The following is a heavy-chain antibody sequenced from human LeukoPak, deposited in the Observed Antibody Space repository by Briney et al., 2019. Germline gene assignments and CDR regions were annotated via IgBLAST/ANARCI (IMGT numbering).Heavy chain of an antibody. V-gene: IGHV6-1*01. J-gene: IGHJ4*02. CDR2: TYYRSKWYN. CDR1: GDSVSSNSAA. CDR3: ARSPEAYDSCGNDY. Sequence: SQTLSLSCAISGDSVSSNSAAWNWIRQSPSRCLESQGRTYYRSKWYNDYAVSVKSRIAINTATSKNQFSLQLNSVTPEDTAVYYCARSPEAYDSCGNDYWGQGTLVTVSS. D-gene: IGHD3-22*01.